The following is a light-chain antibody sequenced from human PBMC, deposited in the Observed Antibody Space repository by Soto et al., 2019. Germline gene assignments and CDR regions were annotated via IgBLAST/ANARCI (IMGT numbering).Light chain of an antibody. CDR2: DVS. CDR1: SSDVGGYNY. J-gene: IGLJ1*01. V-gene: IGLV2-14*03. Sequence: QSALTQPASESRSPGQSITISSAGTSSDVGGYNYVSWYQHHPGKAPKLMIFDVSNRPSGVSNRFSGSKSGNTASLTISGLQPKDEADYYCSSYTTSNTRQIVFGTGTKVTVL. CDR3: SSYTTSNTRQIV.